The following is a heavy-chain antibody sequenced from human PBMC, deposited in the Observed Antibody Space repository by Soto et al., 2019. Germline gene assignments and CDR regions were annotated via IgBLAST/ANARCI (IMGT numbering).Heavy chain of an antibody. Sequence: PSETLSLTCTVSGGSVSSGDYFWSWLRQSPGKRLEWIAYIYYSGSTNYNPSLKSRATISVDTSKSQVSLTLTSMTAADAALYYCARSTNYYSYGFDVWGQGTEVTVSS. CDR2: IYYSGST. J-gene: IGHJ6*02. CDR3: ARSTNYYSYGFDV. CDR1: GGSVSSGDYF. V-gene: IGHV4-61*08. D-gene: IGHD2-2*01.